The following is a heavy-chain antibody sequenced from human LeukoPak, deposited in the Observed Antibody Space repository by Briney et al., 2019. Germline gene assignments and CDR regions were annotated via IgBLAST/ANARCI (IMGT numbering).Heavy chain of an antibody. CDR2: IYYDGNT. Sequence: SETLSLTCAVSGDSISTSAYYWDWSRQPPGKGLEWIGNIYYDGNTRYNPSLKSRVTISVDRSKNQFSLKLSSVTAADTAVYHCARRYYYGSGSPEYWGQGSLVTVSS. J-gene: IGHJ4*02. V-gene: IGHV4-39*01. CDR1: GDSISTSAYY. CDR3: ARRYYYGSGSPEY. D-gene: IGHD3-10*01.